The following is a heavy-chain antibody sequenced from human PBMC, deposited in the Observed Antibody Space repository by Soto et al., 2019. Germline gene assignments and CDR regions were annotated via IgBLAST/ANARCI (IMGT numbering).Heavy chain of an antibody. CDR2: INPNSGGT. D-gene: IGHD3-3*01. CDR3: ARDPNGMSTIFGVVTSPYGMDV. J-gene: IGHJ6*02. CDR1: GYTFTGYY. Sequence: GASVKVSCKASGYTFTGYYMHWVRQAPGQGHEWMGWINPNSGGTNYAQKFQGWVTMTRDTSISTAYMEMSRLRSDDTAVYYCARDPNGMSTIFGVVTSPYGMDVWGQGTTVTVSS. V-gene: IGHV1-2*04.